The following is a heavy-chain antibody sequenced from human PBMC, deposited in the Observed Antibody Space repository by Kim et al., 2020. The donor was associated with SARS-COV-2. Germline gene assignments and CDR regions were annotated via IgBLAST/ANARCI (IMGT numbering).Heavy chain of an antibody. D-gene: IGHD3-9*01. V-gene: IGHV1-3*01. J-gene: IGHJ4*02. CDR3: VRGESAGYNY. Sequence: GDTNYSQRFQGRVAITRDTSASTVYMELSSLTSEDTAFYYCVRGESAGYNYWGQGTLVTVSS. CDR2: GDT.